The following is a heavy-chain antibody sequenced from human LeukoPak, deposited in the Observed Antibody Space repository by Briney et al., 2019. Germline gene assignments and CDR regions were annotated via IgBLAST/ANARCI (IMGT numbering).Heavy chain of an antibody. V-gene: IGHV3-23*01. D-gene: IGHD3-3*01. J-gene: IGHJ6*02. CDR3: ARHFGVVTKGVYYYYYGMGV. Sequence: GGSLRLSCAASGFTFSTYSMSWVRQAPGKGLEWVSSLIGSSGDTYYADSVKGRFTISRDEPKNTLYLQMNSLRAEDTAVYYCARHFGVVTKGVYYYYYGMGVWGQGTTVTVSS. CDR1: GFTFSTYS. CDR2: LIGSSGDT.